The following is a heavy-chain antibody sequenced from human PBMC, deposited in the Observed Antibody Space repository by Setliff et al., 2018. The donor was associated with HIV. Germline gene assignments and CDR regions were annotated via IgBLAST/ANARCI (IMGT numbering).Heavy chain of an antibody. D-gene: IGHD3-3*01. Sequence: GESLKISCAASGFTVSTYYMSWVRQAPGKGLEWVTTIYSGGSTYHADSVKGRFTLSRDTSKNTLFLQMNSLRPEDAAVYYCARVRLYNTALDYWGQGTLVTVSS. CDR1: GFTVSTYY. J-gene: IGHJ4*02. CDR3: ARVRLYNTALDY. V-gene: IGHV3-66*02. CDR2: IYSGGST.